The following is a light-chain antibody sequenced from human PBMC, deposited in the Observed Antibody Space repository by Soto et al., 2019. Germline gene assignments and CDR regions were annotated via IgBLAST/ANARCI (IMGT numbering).Light chain of an antibody. CDR3: QQYNNHWT. CDR2: DAS. V-gene: IGKV1-5*01. Sequence: DIQMTQSPSTLSASLVDRVTITCRASQSISSWLAWYQQRPGKAPNLLIYDASSLESGVPSRFSGSGSAKEFTLTSSSLQPDDFATYYCQQYNNHWTFGQGTKV. CDR1: QSISSW. J-gene: IGKJ1*01.